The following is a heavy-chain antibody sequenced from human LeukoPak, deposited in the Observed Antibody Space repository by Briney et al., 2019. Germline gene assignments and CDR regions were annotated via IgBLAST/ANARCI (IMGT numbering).Heavy chain of an antibody. V-gene: IGHV3-30*02. CDR3: AKGWQQPYYFDY. CDR1: GFTFSSYG. D-gene: IGHD6-13*01. CDR2: IRYDGSNK. Sequence: TGGSLRLSCAASGFTFSSYGMHWVRQAPGKGLEWVAFIRYDGSNKYYADSVKGRFTISRDNSKNTLYLQMNSLRAEDTAVYYCAKGWQQPYYFDYWGQGTLVTVSS. J-gene: IGHJ4*02.